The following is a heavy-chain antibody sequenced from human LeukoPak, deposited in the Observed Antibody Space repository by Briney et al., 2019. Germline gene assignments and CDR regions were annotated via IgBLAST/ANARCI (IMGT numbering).Heavy chain of an antibody. Sequence: SETLSLSCTVSGGSISSYYWSWIRQPPGKGLEWIGYIYYSGSTNYNPSLKSRVTISVDTSKNQFSLKLSSVTAADTAVYYCARVRIAVADYWGQGTLVTVSS. V-gene: IGHV4-59*08. CDR1: GGSISSYY. D-gene: IGHD6-19*01. CDR3: ARVRIAVADY. J-gene: IGHJ4*02. CDR2: IYYSGST.